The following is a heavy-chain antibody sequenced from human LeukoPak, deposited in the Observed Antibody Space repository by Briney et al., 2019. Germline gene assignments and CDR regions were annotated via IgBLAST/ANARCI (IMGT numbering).Heavy chain of an antibody. V-gene: IGHV1-8*01. J-gene: IGHJ6*03. CDR3: ARGLVPAAISYYYYYYMDV. CDR1: GYTFTSYD. D-gene: IGHD2-2*01. Sequence: ASVKVSCKASGYTFTSYDINWVRQATGQGLEWMGWMNPNSGNTGYAQKSQGRVTMTRNTSISTAYMELSSLRSEDTAVYYCARGLVPAAISYYYYYYMDVWGKGTTVTVSS. CDR2: MNPNSGNT.